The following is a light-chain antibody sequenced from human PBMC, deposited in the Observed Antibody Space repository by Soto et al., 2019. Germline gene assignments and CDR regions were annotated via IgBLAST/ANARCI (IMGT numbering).Light chain of an antibody. CDR2: VAS. Sequence: DIQITQSPSSPSASVGDRVTLPCRASQSISRYLNWYQQKPGKAPNLLIYVASSLQSEVPSRFSGSGSGTDFTLTITSLQPEDFATYYCQQSYGTPITFGQGTRLEIK. CDR1: QSISRY. J-gene: IGKJ5*01. V-gene: IGKV1-39*01. CDR3: QQSYGTPIT.